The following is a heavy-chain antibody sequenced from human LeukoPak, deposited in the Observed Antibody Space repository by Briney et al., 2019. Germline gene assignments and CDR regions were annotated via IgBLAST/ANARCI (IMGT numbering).Heavy chain of an antibody. D-gene: IGHD6-19*01. V-gene: IGHV4-34*01. CDR3: ARGQPLYSSGWYVNY. Sequence: SETLSLTCAVYGGSFSVYYWGWIRHPPGKGLEWIGEINQSGSTNYNPSPKSRVTISVDTSKNQFSLKLSSVTAADTAVYYCARGQPLYSSGWYVNYWGQGTLVTVSS. J-gene: IGHJ4*02. CDR1: GGSFSVYY. CDR2: INQSGST.